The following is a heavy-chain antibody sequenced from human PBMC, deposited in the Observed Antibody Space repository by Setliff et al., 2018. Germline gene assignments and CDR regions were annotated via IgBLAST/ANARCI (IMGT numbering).Heavy chain of an antibody. Sequence: TSETLSLTCTVSGGSISSSSYYWGWIRQPPGKGLEWIGSISYSGSTYYNPSLESRVTISVDTSKNQFSLKLSSVTAADTAVYYCARAHTWSLPNDNSGYPGWFDPWGQGTLVTVSS. D-gene: IGHD3-22*01. J-gene: IGHJ5*02. V-gene: IGHV4-39*07. CDR3: ARAHTWSLPNDNSGYPGWFDP. CDR2: ISYSGST. CDR1: GGSISSSSYY.